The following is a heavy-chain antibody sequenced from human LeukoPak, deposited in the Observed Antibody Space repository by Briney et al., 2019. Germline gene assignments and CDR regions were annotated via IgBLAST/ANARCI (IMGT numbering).Heavy chain of an antibody. CDR3: ARSSGGSTDAFDI. J-gene: IGHJ3*02. CDR1: GGSISSGGYY. V-gene: IGHV4-31*03. D-gene: IGHD2-15*01. Sequence: PSETLSLTCTVSGGSISSGGYYWSWIRQHPGKGLEWIGYIYYSGSTYYNPSLKSRVTISVDTSKNQFSLKLSSVTAADTAVHYCARSSGGSTDAFDIWGQGTMVTVSS. CDR2: IYYSGST.